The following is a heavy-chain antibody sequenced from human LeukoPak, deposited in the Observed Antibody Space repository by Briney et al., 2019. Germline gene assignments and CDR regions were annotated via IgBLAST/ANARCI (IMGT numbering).Heavy chain of an antibody. J-gene: IGHJ6*02. CDR3: AKEYRVQWLDAPDRYYYYGMDV. D-gene: IGHD6-19*01. Sequence: PGGSLRLSCAASGFTFSSYGMHWVRQAPGKGLEWVAVISYDGSNKYYADSVKGRFTISRDNSKNTLYLQMNSLRAEDTAVYYCAKEYRVQWLDAPDRYYYYGMDVWGQGTTVTVSS. V-gene: IGHV3-30*18. CDR1: GFTFSSYG. CDR2: ISYDGSNK.